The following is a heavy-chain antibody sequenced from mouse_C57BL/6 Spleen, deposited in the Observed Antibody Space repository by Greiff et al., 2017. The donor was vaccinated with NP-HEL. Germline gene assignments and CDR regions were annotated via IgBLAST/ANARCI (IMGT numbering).Heavy chain of an antibody. J-gene: IGHJ4*01. CDR3: ARHETMVSRAMDY. V-gene: IGHV2-6-1*01. D-gene: IGHD1-1*02. CDR2: IWSDGST. Sequence: QVQLKESGPGLVAPSQSLSITCTVSGFSLTSYGVHWVRQPPGKGLEWLVVIWSDGSTTYNSALKSRLSISKDNSKSQVFLKMNSLQTDDTAMYYCARHETMVSRAMDYWGQGTSVTVSS. CDR1: GFSLTSYG.